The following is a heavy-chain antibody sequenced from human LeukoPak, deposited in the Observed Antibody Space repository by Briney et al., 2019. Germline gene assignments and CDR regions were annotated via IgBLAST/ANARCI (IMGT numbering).Heavy chain of an antibody. Sequence: GGSLRLSCAASGFTFSSYDMHWVRQATGKGLEWVSAIGTAGDTYYPGSVKGRFTISRENAKNSLYLQMNSLRAGDTAVYYCARGLVGRGFDPWGQGTLVTVSS. CDR2: IGTAGDT. CDR3: ARGLVGRGFDP. D-gene: IGHD1-26*01. CDR1: GFTFSSYD. J-gene: IGHJ5*02. V-gene: IGHV3-13*01.